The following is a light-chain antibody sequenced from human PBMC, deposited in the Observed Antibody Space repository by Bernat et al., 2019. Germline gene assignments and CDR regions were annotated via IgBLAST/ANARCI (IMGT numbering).Light chain of an antibody. V-gene: IGLV3-1*01. Sequence: SYDLSQPPSVSVSPGQTASIACSGDKLGDKYVSWYQQKPGQSPVLVIYQDGRRPSKLPERFSGSNSGNTATLTISGTQAMDEADYYCQAWDSGIAVIGTGTKVSVL. J-gene: IGLJ1*01. CDR2: QDG. CDR3: QAWDSGIAV. CDR1: KLGDKY.